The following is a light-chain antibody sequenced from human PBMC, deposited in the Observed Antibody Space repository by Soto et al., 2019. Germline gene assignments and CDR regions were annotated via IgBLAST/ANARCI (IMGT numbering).Light chain of an antibody. Sequence: QSALTQPASVSGSPGQSITISCTGTSSDVGGYNYVSWYQQHPGKAPKLMIYDVSNRPSGVSNRFYGSKSGNTASLTISGLQAEDEADYYCSSYTSSSWVFGGGTKLTVL. CDR3: SSYTSSSWV. CDR2: DVS. CDR1: SSDVGGYNY. J-gene: IGLJ3*02. V-gene: IGLV2-14*01.